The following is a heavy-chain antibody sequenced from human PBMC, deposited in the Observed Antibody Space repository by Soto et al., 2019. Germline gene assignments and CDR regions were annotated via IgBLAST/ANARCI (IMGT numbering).Heavy chain of an antibody. J-gene: IGHJ4*02. CDR2: ISYDGSNK. CDR3: ASVGYSSGWYFDY. Sequence: VQLLESGGGLVQPGGSLRLSCVASGFTFSSYAMHWVRQAPGKGLEWVAVISYDGSNKYYADSVKGRFTISRDNSKNTLYLQMNSLRAEDTAVYYCASVGYSSGWYFDYWGQGTLVTVSS. CDR1: GFTFSSYA. V-gene: IGHV3-30-3*01. D-gene: IGHD6-19*01.